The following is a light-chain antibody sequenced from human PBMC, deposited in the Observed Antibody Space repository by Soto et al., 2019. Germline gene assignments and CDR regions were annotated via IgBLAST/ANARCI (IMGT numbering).Light chain of an antibody. J-gene: IGKJ2*01. V-gene: IGKV3-15*01. CDR1: QSVSSD. CDR2: GAS. Sequence: EIVMTQSPATLSVSPGERATIACRASQSVSSDLAWYQQKPGRSPRLLIYGASTMATGVPARFSGSGSGTEFSLTISSLQSEDFAAYYCQQYYNWPPYTFGQGTKLEIK. CDR3: QQYYNWPPYT.